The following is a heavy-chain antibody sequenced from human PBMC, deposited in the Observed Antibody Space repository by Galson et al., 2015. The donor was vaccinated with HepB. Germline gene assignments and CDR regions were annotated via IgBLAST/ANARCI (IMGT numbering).Heavy chain of an antibody. CDR3: ASPNLGGVWSKDY. V-gene: IGHV3-11*06. CDR2: ISSSSSSYT. CDR1: GFTFSDYY. Sequence: SLRLSCAASGFTFSDYYMSWIRQAPGKGLEWVSYISSSSSSYTNYADSVKGRFTISRDNAKNSLYLQMNSLRAEDTAVYYCASPNLGGVWSKDYWGQGTLVTVSS. J-gene: IGHJ4*02. D-gene: IGHD3-3*01.